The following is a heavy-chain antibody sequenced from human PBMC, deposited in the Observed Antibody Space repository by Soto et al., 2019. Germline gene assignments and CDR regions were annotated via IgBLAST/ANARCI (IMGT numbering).Heavy chain of an antibody. CDR3: ARAVNRVLRFLEWLSPADV. CDR2: IWYDGSNK. J-gene: IGHJ6*01. V-gene: IGHV3-33*01. CDR1: GFTFSSYG. Sequence: GGSLRLSCAASGFTFSSYGMHWVRQAPGKGLEWVAVIWYDGSNKYYADSVKGRFTISRDNSKNTLYLQMNSLRAEDTAVYYCARAVNRVLRFLEWLSPADVSGQGTTVTVSS. D-gene: IGHD3-3*01.